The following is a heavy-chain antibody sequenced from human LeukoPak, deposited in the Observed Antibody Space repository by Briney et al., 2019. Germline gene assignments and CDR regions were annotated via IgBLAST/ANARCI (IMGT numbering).Heavy chain of an antibody. Sequence: GGSLRLSCAASGFTFSSYWMHWVRHAPGKGLEWVSGISTSGGTTSYADSVKGRFTVSRDNPRNTLYMEMNSLRDEDTAVYYCAVMHRYYDGSGYWVQWGQGTLVTVSS. CDR1: GFTFSSYW. V-gene: IGHV3-23*01. D-gene: IGHD3-22*01. J-gene: IGHJ4*01. CDR3: AVMHRYYDGSGYWVQ. CDR2: ISTSGGTT.